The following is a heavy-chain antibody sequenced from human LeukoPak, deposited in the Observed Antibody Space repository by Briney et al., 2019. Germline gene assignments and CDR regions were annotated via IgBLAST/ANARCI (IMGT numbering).Heavy chain of an antibody. CDR2: IKQDASEK. D-gene: IGHD7-27*01. CDR1: GFTFSTFW. Sequence: GGSLRLSCTASGFTFSTFWMSWVRQAPGKGLEWVANIKQDASEKYYVDSVEGRFTISRDNAEPSLYLQMNSLRPEDTAVYYCARGGNWADYWGQGTLVTVSS. CDR3: ARGGNWADY. V-gene: IGHV3-7*03. J-gene: IGHJ4*02.